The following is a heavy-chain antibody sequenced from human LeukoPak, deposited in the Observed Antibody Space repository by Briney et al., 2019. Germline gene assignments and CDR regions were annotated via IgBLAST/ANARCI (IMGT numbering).Heavy chain of an antibody. CDR1: GGSISSYY. D-gene: IGHD6-13*01. V-gene: IGHV4-59*01. CDR3: AGAAAGPHWFDP. J-gene: IGHJ5*02. CDR2: IYYSGST. Sequence: SETLSLTCTVSGGSISSYYWSWIRQPPGKGLEWIGYIYYSGSTNYNPSLKCRVTISVDTSKNQFSLKLSSVTAADTAVYYCAGAAAGPHWFDPWGQGTLVTASS.